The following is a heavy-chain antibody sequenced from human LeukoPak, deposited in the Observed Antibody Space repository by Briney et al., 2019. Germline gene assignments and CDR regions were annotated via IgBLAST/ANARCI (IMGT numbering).Heavy chain of an antibody. CDR2: INHSGST. V-gene: IGHV4-34*01. J-gene: IGHJ5*02. CDR3: ARGRRKFRAGSGSYSNWFDP. Sequence: SETLSLTCAVYGGSFSGYYWSWIRQPPGKGLEWIGEINHSGSTNYNPSLKSRVTISVDTSKNQFSLKLSSVTAADTAVYYCARGRRKFRAGSGSYSNWFDPWGQGTLVTVSS. D-gene: IGHD3-10*01. CDR1: GGSFSGYY.